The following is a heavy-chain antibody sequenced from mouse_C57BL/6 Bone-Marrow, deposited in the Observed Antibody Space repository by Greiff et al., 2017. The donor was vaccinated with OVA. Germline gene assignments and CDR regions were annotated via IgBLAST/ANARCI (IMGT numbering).Heavy chain of an antibody. V-gene: IGHV5-12*01. Sequence: EVKLVESGGGLVQPGGSLKLSCAASGFTFSDYYMYWVRQTPEKRLEWVAYISNGGGSTYYPDTVKGRFTISRDNAKNTLYLQMSRLKSEDTAMYYCARRGETAMDYWGQGTSVTVSS. CDR1: GFTFSDYY. CDR2: ISNGGGST. CDR3: ARRGETAMDY. J-gene: IGHJ4*01.